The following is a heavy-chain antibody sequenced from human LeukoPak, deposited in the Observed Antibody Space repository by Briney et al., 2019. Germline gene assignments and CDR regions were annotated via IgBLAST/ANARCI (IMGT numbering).Heavy chain of an antibody. CDR2: INSDGSST. V-gene: IGHV3-74*01. J-gene: IGHJ4*02. Sequence: GGSLRLSCAASGFTFSSYGMHWVRQAPGKGLEWVSRINSDGSSTSYADSVKGRFTISRDNAKNTLYLQMNSLRAEDTAVYYCARGGLLRSVDYWGQGTLVTVSS. CDR3: ARGGLLRSVDY. D-gene: IGHD2-15*01. CDR1: GFTFSSYG.